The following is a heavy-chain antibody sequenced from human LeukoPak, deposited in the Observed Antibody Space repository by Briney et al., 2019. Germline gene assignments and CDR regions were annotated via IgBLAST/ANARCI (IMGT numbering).Heavy chain of an antibody. D-gene: IGHD2-2*02. CDR1: GFTFSSYA. J-gene: IGHJ4*02. Sequence: GGSLRLSCAASGFTFSSYAMHWVRQAPGKGLEWVAVISYDGSNKYYADSVKGRFTISRDNPKNTLYLQMNSLRAEDTAVYYCARDLGYCSSTSCHIGGDYWGQGTLVTVSS. CDR2: ISYDGSNK. V-gene: IGHV3-30*04. CDR3: ARDLGYCSSTSCHIGGDY.